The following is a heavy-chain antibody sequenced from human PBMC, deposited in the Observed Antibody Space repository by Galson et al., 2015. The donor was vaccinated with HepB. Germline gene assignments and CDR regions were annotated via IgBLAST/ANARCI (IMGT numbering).Heavy chain of an antibody. CDR3: AREEGIAAAGAFDI. CDR2: ISSSSSTI. CDR1: GFTFSSYS. J-gene: IGHJ3*02. V-gene: IGHV3-48*01. D-gene: IGHD6-13*01. Sequence: SLRLSCAASGFTFSSYSMNWVRQAPGKGLEWVSYISSSSSTIYYADSVKGRFTISRDNAKNSLYLQMNSLRAEDTAVYYCAREEGIAAAGAFDIWGQGTMVTVSS.